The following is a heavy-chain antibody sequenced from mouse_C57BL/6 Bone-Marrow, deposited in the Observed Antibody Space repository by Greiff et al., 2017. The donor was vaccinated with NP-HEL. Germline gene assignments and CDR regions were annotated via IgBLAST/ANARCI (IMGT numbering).Heavy chain of an antibody. CDR3: ARITYFDV. V-gene: IGHV1-82*01. J-gene: IGHJ1*03. CDR1: GYAFSSSW. D-gene: IGHD1-1*01. Sequence: QVQLQQSGPELVKPGASVKISCKASGYAFSSSWMNWVKQRPGKGLEWIGRIYPGDGDTNYNGKFKGKATLTADKSSSPAYMQLSSLTSEDSAVYFCARITYFDVWGTGTTVTVSS. CDR2: IYPGDGDT.